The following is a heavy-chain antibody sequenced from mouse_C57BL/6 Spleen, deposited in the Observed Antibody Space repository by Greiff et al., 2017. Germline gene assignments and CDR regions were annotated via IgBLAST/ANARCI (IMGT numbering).Heavy chain of an antibody. J-gene: IGHJ2*01. CDR3: ARGKKAQADFDY. V-gene: IGHV1-59*01. CDR1: GYTFTSYW. D-gene: IGHD3-2*02. CDR2: IDPSDSYT. Sequence: VQLQQPGAELVRPGTSVKLSCKASGYTFTSYWLHWVKQRPGQGLEWIGVIDPSDSYTNYTLKFKGKATLTVDTSSSTAYMQRSSLTSEDSAVYYWARGKKAQADFDYWGQGTTLTVSS.